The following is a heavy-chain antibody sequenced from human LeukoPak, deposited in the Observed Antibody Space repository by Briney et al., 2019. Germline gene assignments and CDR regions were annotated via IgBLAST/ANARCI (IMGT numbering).Heavy chain of an antibody. CDR2: INPNSGDT. Sequence: ASVKVSCKASGYTFTNHPMHWVRQAPGQGLEWMGWINPNSGDTNYVQKFQDRVTMTRDPSISTAYMELSGLRADDTAVYYCARERYTAYGNFDYWGQGTQVTVSS. CDR3: ARERYTAYGNFDY. D-gene: IGHD5-12*01. V-gene: IGHV1-2*02. J-gene: IGHJ4*02. CDR1: GYTFTNHP.